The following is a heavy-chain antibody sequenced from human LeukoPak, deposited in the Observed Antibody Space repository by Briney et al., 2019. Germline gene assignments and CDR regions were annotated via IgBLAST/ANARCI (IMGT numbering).Heavy chain of an antibody. CDR1: GDSISSSYN. CDR2: IYYSGST. D-gene: IGHD5-18*01. CDR3: ARDLKYSYDY. J-gene: IGHJ4*02. V-gene: IGHV4-38-2*02. Sequence: PSETLSLTCIVSGDSISSSYNWGWIRQPPGKGLEWIGSIYYSGSTYYNPSLKSRVTISVDTSKNQFSLKLSSVTAADTAVYYCARDLKYSYDYWGQGTLVTVSS.